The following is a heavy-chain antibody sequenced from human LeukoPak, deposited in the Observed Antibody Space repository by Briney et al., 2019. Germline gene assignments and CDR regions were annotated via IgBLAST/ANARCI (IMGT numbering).Heavy chain of an antibody. Sequence: PGGSLRLSCAASGFTFSSYWMSWVRQAPGKGLEWVANIKQDGSEKHYVDSVKGRFTISRDNAKNSLYLQMNSLRAEDTAVYYCARGWFGELLDAFDIWGQGTMVTVSS. D-gene: IGHD3-10*01. CDR1: GFTFSSYW. CDR3: ARGWFGELLDAFDI. V-gene: IGHV3-7*04. J-gene: IGHJ3*02. CDR2: IKQDGSEK.